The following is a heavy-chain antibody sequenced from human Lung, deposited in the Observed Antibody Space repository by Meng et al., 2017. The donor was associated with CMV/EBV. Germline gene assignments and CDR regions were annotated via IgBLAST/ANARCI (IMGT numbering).Heavy chain of an antibody. CDR1: GFTFSSYE. CDR2: ISSSGSTI. J-gene: IGHJ4*01. V-gene: IGHV3-48*03. D-gene: IGHD3/OR15-3a*01. CDR3: ARTRFLDWLLYPFDY. Sequence: GGSLRLXXAASGFTFSSYEMNWVRQAPGKGLEWVSYISSSGSTIYYADSVKGRITISRDNSKNSLYLQMNSLRAEDTAVYYCARTRFLDWLLYPFDYWGQGXLVTVSS.